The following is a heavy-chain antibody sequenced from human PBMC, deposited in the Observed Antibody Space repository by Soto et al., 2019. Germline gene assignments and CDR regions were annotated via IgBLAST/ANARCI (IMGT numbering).Heavy chain of an antibody. Sequence: SETLSLTCTVSDDSITSGAYYWGLIRQPPGKGLEFICTIQYRGSTYYNPSLNSRVTISVDTSKYQFSLKLSSVTAADTAVHYCARHVRVVVVPAATYYYYMDVWGKGTTVTVSS. V-gene: IGHV4-39*07. CDR2: IQYRGST. J-gene: IGHJ6*03. CDR3: ARHVRVVVVPAATYYYYMDV. CDR1: DDSITSGAYY. D-gene: IGHD2-2*01.